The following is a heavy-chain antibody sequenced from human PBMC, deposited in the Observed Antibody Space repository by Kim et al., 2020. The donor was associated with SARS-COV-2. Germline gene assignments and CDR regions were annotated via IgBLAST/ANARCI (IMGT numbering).Heavy chain of an antibody. J-gene: IGHJ5*02. Sequence: GGSLRLSCAASGFTFSSYAMSWVRQAPGKGLEWVSAISGSGGSTYYADSVKGRFTISRDNSKNTLYLQMNSLRAEDTAVYYCAKDSAYDRSPHWFDPWGQGTLVTVSS. V-gene: IGHV3-23*01. CDR1: GFTFSSYA. CDR2: ISGSGGST. CDR3: AKDSAYDRSPHWFDP. D-gene: IGHD3-22*01.